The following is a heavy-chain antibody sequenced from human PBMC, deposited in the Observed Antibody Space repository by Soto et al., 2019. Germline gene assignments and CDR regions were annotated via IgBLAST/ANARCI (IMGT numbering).Heavy chain of an antibody. J-gene: IGHJ5*02. V-gene: IGHV6-1*01. CDR2: TYYRSKWYN. Sequence: SQTLSLTCAISGDSVSNNSAAWNWIRQSPSRGLEWLGRTYYRSKWYNDYAVSVKSRITINPDTSKNQFSLQLNSVTPEDTAVYYCARHNRYSSTWFEGWFDPWGQGTLVTVSS. CDR3: ARHNRYSSTWFEGWFDP. D-gene: IGHD6-13*01. CDR1: GDSVSNNSAA.